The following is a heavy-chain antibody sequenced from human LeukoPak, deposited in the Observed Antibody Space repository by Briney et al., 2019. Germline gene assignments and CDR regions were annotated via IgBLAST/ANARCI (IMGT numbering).Heavy chain of an antibody. CDR1: GFTFSAYG. CDR3: ARDLDPAVTDLDF. V-gene: IGHV3-30*03. D-gene: IGHD5-18*01. J-gene: IGHJ4*02. Sequence: GGSLRLSCAASGFTFSAYGMHWVRQTPGKGLEWVACISYDGKNKYFADSVKGRFTISRDNSKNTLYLQMKSLRPEDTAVYYCARDLDPAVTDLDFWGQGTLVTVSS. CDR2: ISYDGKNK.